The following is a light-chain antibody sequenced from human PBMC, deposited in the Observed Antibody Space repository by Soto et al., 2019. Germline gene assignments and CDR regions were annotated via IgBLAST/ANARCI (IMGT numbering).Light chain of an antibody. V-gene: IGKV3-11*01. Sequence: EIVLTQSPATLSLSPGERATLSCRASQSVSSYLAWYQQKPGQAPRLLIYDASNRATGIPARFSGSGSGTDFTLNISSLETEDFAVYYCQQRSPWPPALPFGGRTKVEIK. CDR2: DAS. CDR1: QSVSSY. J-gene: IGKJ4*01. CDR3: QQRSPWPPALP.